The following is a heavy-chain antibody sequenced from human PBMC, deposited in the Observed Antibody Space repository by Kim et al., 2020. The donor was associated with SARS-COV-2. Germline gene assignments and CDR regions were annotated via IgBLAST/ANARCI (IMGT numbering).Heavy chain of an antibody. V-gene: IGHV3-7*03. CDR1: GFTFSSYW. J-gene: IGHJ6*02. D-gene: IGHD3-10*01. Sequence: GGSLRLSCAASGFTFSSYWMSWVRQAPGKGLEWVANIKQDGSEKYYVDSVKGRFTISRDNAKNSLYLQMNSLRAEDTAVYYCARDGKRLLWFGELLVEAPPLYYYYGMDVWGQGTTVTVSS. CDR3: ARDGKRLLWFGELLVEAPPLYYYYGMDV. CDR2: IKQDGSEK.